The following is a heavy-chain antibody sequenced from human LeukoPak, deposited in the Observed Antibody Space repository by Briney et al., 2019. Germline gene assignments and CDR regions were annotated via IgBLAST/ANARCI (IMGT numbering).Heavy chain of an antibody. CDR3: ARDSYYGGHYAFFEH. D-gene: IGHD3-10*01. Sequence: KXXCKTSGXXXXXXXXXWVXQXPGQXXEXXXXIGPSNNYTEYEQKLQGRLTLTTDTSTTTAHMELRSLTFDDTAIYYCARDSYYGGHYAFFEHWGQGTLVTVSS. CDR2: IGPSNNYT. CDR1: GXXXXXXX. J-gene: IGHJ4*02. V-gene: IGHV1-18*01.